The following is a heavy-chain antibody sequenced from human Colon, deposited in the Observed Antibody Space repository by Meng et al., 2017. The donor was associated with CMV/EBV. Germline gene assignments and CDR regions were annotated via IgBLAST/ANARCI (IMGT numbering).Heavy chain of an antibody. Sequence: GGPLRLSCATSGFTFSDHYMDWVRQAPGRGLEWVGRSRNRANIYTTEYAPSVRGRFTISRDESKKLLFLHMTSLKTEDTAVYYCTSGYWYETYFDHWGQGTLVTVSS. V-gene: IGHV3-72*01. D-gene: IGHD2-8*02. CDR1: GFTFSDHY. CDR2: SRNRANIYTT. CDR3: TSGYWYETYFDH. J-gene: IGHJ4*02.